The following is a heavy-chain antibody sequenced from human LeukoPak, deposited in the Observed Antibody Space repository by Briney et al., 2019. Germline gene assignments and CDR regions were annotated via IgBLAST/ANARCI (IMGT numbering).Heavy chain of an antibody. CDR1: GYSFIRYH. CDR3: ARYYDSSGYPEMGYYGMDV. J-gene: IGHJ6*02. Sequence: ASVKVSCKASGYSFIRYHIHWVRQAPGQGLEWMGVLKLYDGSISHAQKFQGRVTITADESTSTAYMELSSLRSEDTAVYYCARYYDSSGYPEMGYYGMDVWGQGTTVTVSS. CDR2: LKLYDGSI. D-gene: IGHD3-22*01. V-gene: IGHV1-46*01.